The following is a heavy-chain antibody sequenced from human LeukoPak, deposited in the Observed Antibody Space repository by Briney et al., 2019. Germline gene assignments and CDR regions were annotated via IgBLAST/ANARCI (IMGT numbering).Heavy chain of an antibody. CDR2: IYYSGST. CDR1: GGSISSSSYY. D-gene: IGHD2-2*01. Sequence: PSETLSLTCTVSGGSISSSSYYWGWIRQPPGKGLEWIGRIYYSGSTYYNPSLKSRVTISVDTSKNQFSLKLSSVTAADTAVYYCARAVYCSSTSCYYQHWGQGTLVTVSS. V-gene: IGHV4-39*07. J-gene: IGHJ1*01. CDR3: ARAVYCSSTSCYYQH.